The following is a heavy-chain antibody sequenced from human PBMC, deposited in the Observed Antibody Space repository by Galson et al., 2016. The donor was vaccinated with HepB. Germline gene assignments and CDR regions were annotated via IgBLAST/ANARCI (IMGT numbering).Heavy chain of an antibody. CDR1: GFSLHTSGMC. D-gene: IGHD4-23*01. V-gene: IGHV2-70*11. J-gene: IGHJ4*02. CDR2: IDWADDK. Sequence: PALVKPPQTLTLTCTFSGFSLHTSGMCVSWIRQPPGKALEWLARIDWADDKYYSTSLKARLTISKDTSKNQVVLTMTHVDPVDTATYYCARFGGHLLASDYGGQGILVAVSS. CDR3: ARFGGHLLASDY.